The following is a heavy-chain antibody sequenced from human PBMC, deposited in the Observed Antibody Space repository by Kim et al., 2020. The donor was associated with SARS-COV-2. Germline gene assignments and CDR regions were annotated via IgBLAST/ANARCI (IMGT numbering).Heavy chain of an antibody. CDR2: ISAYNGNT. V-gene: IGHV1-18*01. D-gene: IGHD5-12*01. CDR1: GYTFTSYG. Sequence: ASVKVSCKASGYTFTSYGISWVRQAPGQGLEWMGWISAYNGNTNYAQKLQGRVTMTTDTSTSTAYMELRSLRSDDTAVYYCARDLFVYSGYESRWYFDLWGRGTLVTVSS. CDR3: ARDLFVYSGYESRWYFDL. J-gene: IGHJ2*01.